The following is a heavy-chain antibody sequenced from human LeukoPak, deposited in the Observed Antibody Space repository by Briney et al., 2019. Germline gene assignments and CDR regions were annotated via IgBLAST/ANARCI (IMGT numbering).Heavy chain of an antibody. CDR1: GFTFSDYY. CDR2: ISSSGSTI. Sequence: QVQLVESGGGLVKPGGSLRLSCAASGFTFSDYYMSWIRQAPGKGLGWVSYISSSGSTIYYADSVKGRFTISRDSSKNTLYLQMNNLRAEDTAVYYCARDAERIRATESFDIWGQGTMVTVSS. J-gene: IGHJ3*02. CDR3: ARDAERIRATESFDI. D-gene: IGHD3-10*01. V-gene: IGHV3-11*04.